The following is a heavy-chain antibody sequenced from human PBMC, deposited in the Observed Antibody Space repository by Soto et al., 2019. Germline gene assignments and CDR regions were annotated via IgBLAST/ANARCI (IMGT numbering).Heavy chain of an antibody. Sequence: ASVKDSCKASGYTFTSYGISWVRQATGQGLEGMGWISAYNGNKNYAQKLQGRVTMTTDTSTSTAYMELRSLRSDDTAVYYCAKSDLVVTAIDYWGQGTLVTVSS. D-gene: IGHD2-21*02. CDR1: GYTFTSYG. CDR3: AKSDLVVTAIDY. J-gene: IGHJ4*02. CDR2: ISAYNGNK. V-gene: IGHV1-18*01.